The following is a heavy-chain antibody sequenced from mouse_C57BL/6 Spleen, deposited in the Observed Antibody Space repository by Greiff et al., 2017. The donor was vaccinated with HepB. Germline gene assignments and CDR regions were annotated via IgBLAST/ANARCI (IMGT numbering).Heavy chain of an antibody. J-gene: IGHJ4*01. V-gene: IGHV5-16*01. CDR3: ARGENDYDGDYYAMDY. CDR2: INYDGSST. D-gene: IGHD2-4*01. Sequence: EVQVVESEGGLVQPGSSMKLSCTASGFTFSDYYMAWVRQVPEKGLEWVANINYDGSSTYYLDSLKSRFIISRDNAKNILYLQMSSLKSEDTATYYCARGENDYDGDYYAMDYWGQGTSVTVSS. CDR1: GFTFSDYY.